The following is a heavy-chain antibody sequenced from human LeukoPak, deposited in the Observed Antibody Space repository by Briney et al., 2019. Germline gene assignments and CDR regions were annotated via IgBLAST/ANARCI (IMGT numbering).Heavy chain of an antibody. V-gene: IGHV3-23*01. D-gene: IGHD6-19*01. CDR1: GFTSSSYA. Sequence: GGSLRLSCAASGFTSSSYAMSWVRQAPGKGLEWVSAISGSGGSTYYADSVKGQFTISRDNSKNTLYLQMNSLRAEDTAVYYCAKDLSSGWTDFDYWGQGTLVTVSS. CDR2: ISGSGGST. CDR3: AKDLSSGWTDFDY. J-gene: IGHJ4*02.